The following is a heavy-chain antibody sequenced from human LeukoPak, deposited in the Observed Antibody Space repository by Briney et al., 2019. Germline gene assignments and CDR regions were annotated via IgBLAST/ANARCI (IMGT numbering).Heavy chain of an antibody. Sequence: GGSLRLSCAASGFTFSSYDMHWVRQATGKGLEWVSASGTAGDTYYPGSVKGRFTISRENAKNSLYLQMNSLRAGDTAVYYCAREDQLVDAFDIWGQGTMVTVSS. CDR3: AREDQLVDAFDI. J-gene: IGHJ3*02. CDR1: GFTFSSYD. CDR2: SGTAGDT. D-gene: IGHD2-2*01. V-gene: IGHV3-13*01.